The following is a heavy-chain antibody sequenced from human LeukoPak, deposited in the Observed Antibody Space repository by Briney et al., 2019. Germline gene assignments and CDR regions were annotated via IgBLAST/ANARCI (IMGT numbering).Heavy chain of an antibody. D-gene: IGHD2-8*01. J-gene: IGHJ1*01. CDR2: ISGSGGST. CDR1: GFTFTSYA. CDR3: AKDLPNPGTSRHFQY. Sequence: GGSLRLSCAASGFTFTSYAMSWVRQAPGKGLEWVSSISGSGGSTYYADSVKGRFTISRDNSKNTLYLQMNSLRAEDTAVYYCAKDLPNPGTSRHFQYWGQGTLVIVSS. V-gene: IGHV3-23*01.